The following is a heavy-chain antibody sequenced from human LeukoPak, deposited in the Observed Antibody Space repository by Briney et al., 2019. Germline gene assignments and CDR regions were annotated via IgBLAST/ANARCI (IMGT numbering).Heavy chain of an antibody. Sequence: EASVKVSCKASGYTFTSYAMHWVRQAPGQRLEWMGWINAGNGNTKYSQEFQGRVTITRDTSASTAYMELSSLRSEEMAVYYCARDRLRTSGYSYGSYYFDYWGQGTLVTVSS. D-gene: IGHD5-18*01. CDR3: ARDRLRTSGYSYGSYYFDY. V-gene: IGHV1-3*03. CDR2: INAGNGNT. J-gene: IGHJ4*02. CDR1: GYTFTSYA.